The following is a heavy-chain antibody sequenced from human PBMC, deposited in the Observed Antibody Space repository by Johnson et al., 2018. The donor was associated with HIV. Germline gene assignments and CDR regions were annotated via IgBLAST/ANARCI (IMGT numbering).Heavy chain of an antibody. V-gene: IGHV3-23*04. CDR1: GFTFSSYA. J-gene: IGHJ3*02. CDR2: ISGSGGST. Sequence: VQLVESGGGLVQPGGSLRLSYVVSGFTFSSYAMSWVRQAPGKGLEWVSAISGSGGSTYYADSVKGRFTISRDNSKNTLYLQMNSLRAEDTAVYYCAKDQTDYGGNSVKKDAFDIWGQGTMVTVSS. D-gene: IGHD4-23*01. CDR3: AKDQTDYGGNSVKKDAFDI.